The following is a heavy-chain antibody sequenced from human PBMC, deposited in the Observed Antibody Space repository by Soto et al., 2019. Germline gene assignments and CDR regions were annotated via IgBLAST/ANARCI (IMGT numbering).Heavy chain of an antibody. D-gene: IGHD6-19*01. Sequence: QVQLVQSGAEVKKPGASVKVSCKTSGYTFTSYDIHWVRQATGQGLEWMGWMNPNNGYTDYAQKSQGRVTMTRATSLSTAYMELSSLTSDDTAVYYCARGRGWRDYWGQGTLVTVSS. CDR2: MNPNNGYT. V-gene: IGHV1-8*01. CDR3: ARGRGWRDY. J-gene: IGHJ4*02. CDR1: GYTFTSYD.